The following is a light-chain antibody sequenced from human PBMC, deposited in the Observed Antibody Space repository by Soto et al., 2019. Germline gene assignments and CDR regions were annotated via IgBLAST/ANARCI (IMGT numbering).Light chain of an antibody. J-gene: IGKJ4*01. V-gene: IGKV3-15*01. Sequence: EIVMTQSPATLSVSPGERATLSCRASQSVSSDLVWYQQKAGQAPRLRIYDTSTRATGIPARFSGSGSGTEFTLTISSLPSEDSAVYHCQQYNKWPLTFGGGTKVEIK. CDR1: QSVSSD. CDR2: DTS. CDR3: QQYNKWPLT.